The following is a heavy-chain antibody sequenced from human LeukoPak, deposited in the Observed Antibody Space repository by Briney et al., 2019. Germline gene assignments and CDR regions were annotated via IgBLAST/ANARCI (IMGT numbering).Heavy chain of an antibody. J-gene: IGHJ4*02. Sequence: SVKVSCKASGGTFSSYAISWVRQAPGQGLEWMGGIIHISGTANYAQKFQGRVTITTDESTSTAYMELSSLRSEDTAVYYCARVQGQMYSSSYFDYWGQGTLVTVSS. CDR1: GGTFSSYA. D-gene: IGHD6-13*01. CDR2: IIHISGTA. CDR3: ARVQGQMYSSSYFDY. V-gene: IGHV1-69*05.